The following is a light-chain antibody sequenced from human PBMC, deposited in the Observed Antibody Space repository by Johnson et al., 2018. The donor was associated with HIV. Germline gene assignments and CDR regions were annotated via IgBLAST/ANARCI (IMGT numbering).Light chain of an antibody. CDR3: GTWDSSLSGYV. V-gene: IGLV1-51*01. Sequence: QSVLTQPPSVSVAPGQKVTISCSGSSSNIGNNYVSWYQQLPGTAPKLLIYDNNKRPSGIPDRFSGSKSGTSATLGITGLQTGDEADYYCGTWDSSLSGYVVGTGTKVTV. CDR2: DNN. J-gene: IGLJ1*01. CDR1: SSNIGNNY.